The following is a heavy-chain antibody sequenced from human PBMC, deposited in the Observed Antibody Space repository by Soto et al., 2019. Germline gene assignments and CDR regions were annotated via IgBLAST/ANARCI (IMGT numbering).Heavy chain of an antibody. CDR3: ARSLWSYSSSSYHFDY. CDR1: GGTFSSYA. D-gene: IGHD6-6*01. CDR2: IIPIFGTA. V-gene: IGHV1-69*01. J-gene: IGHJ4*02. Sequence: QVQLVQSGAEVKKPGSSVKVSCKASGGTFSSYAISWVRQAPGQGLEWMGGIIPIFGTANYAQKFQGRVTITADESTRTAYMELSSLRSEDTAVYYCARSLWSYSSSSYHFDYWGQGTLVTVSS.